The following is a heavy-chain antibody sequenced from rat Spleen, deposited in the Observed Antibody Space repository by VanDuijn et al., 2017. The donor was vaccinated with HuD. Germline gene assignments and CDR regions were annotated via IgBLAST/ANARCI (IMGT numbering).Heavy chain of an antibody. CDR1: GFTFSYYA. CDR2: IIYDGSST. Sequence: EVQLVESGGGLVQPGRSLKLSCAASGFTFSYYAMAWVRQAPKKGLEWVATIIYDGSSTYYRDSVKGRFTISRDNAKSTLYLQMDSLRSEDTATYYCARRHYGYTDYFDYWGQGVMVTVSS. V-gene: IGHV5-17*01. CDR3: ARRHYGYTDYFDY. J-gene: IGHJ2*01. D-gene: IGHD1-9*01.